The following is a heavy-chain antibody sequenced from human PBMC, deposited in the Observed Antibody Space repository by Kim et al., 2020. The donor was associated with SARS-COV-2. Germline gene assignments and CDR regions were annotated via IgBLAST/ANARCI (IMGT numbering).Heavy chain of an antibody. Sequence: NGRLTISRDNYKNTLYLQMNSLRAEDTAVYYCAKDQGSGSYNNYYYGMDVWGQGTTVTVSS. J-gene: IGHJ6*02. D-gene: IGHD3-10*01. CDR3: AKDQGSGSYNNYYYGMDV. V-gene: IGHV3-30*02.